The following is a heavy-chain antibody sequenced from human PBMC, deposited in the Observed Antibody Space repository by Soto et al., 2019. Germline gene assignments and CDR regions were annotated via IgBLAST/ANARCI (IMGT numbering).Heavy chain of an antibody. CDR2: IYWNDDK. CDR3: SHSRGYSRSWYRLRRRPHFQC. Sequence: SGPTLVNPTHTLTLTCTFSGFSLSTSGVGVGWIRQPPGKALEWLALIYWNDDKRYSPSLKSRLTITKDTSKNQVVLTMTNMDHVDTRGYWCSHSRGYSRSWYRLRRRPHFQCLGQRTLVTVCS. J-gene: IGHJ4*02. CDR1: GFSLSTSGVG. V-gene: IGHV2-5*01. D-gene: IGHD6-13*01.